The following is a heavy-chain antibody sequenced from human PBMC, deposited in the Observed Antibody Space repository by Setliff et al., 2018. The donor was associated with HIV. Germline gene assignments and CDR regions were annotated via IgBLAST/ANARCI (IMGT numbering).Heavy chain of an antibody. V-gene: IGHV4-39*01. J-gene: IGHJ4*02. Sequence: PSETLSLTCIVSGGSISPTNYCWGWICQTPGQGLEWIGTVCYSGGTYYNPSLMGRVTISIDTSKNQFSLNLSSVAAADTAVYYCARHFYGYYGSNGLPIQYWGQGTLVTVSS. CDR3: ARHFYGYYGSNGLPIQY. CDR2: VCYSGGT. D-gene: IGHD3-22*01. CDR1: GGSISPTNYC.